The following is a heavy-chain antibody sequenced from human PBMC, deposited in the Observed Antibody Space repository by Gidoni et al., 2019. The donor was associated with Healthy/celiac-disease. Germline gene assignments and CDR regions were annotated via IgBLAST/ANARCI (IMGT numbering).Heavy chain of an antibody. D-gene: IGHD3-3*01. CDR2: ISGSGVST. V-gene: IGHV3-23*01. CDR3: AKDGDFWSGYSNWFDP. Sequence: EVQLLESGGGLVQPGGSLRLSCAASGFTFSSYAMSWVLQAPGKGLEWVSSISGSGVSTYYADSVKGRFTISRDNSKNTLYLQMNSLRAEDTAVYYCAKDGDFWSGYSNWFDPWGQGTLVTVSS. CDR1: GFTFSSYA. J-gene: IGHJ5*02.